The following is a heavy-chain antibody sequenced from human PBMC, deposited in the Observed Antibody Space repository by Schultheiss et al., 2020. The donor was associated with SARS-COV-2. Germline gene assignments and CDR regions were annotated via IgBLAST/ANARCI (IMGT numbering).Heavy chain of an antibody. CDR2: ISSSSSTI. CDR3: ARGRYCSGGSCWFDP. V-gene: IGHV3-48*02. D-gene: IGHD2-15*01. Sequence: GGSLRLSCAASGFTFSKYWMSWVRQAPGKGLEWVSYISSSSSTIYYADSVKGRFTISRDNAKNSLYLQMNSLRDEDTAVYYCARGRYCSGGSCWFDPWGQGTLVTVSS. CDR1: GFTFSKYW. J-gene: IGHJ5*02.